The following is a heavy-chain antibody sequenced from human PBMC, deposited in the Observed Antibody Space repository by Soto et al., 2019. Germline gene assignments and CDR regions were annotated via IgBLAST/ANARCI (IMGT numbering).Heavy chain of an antibody. CDR2: ISSSSSYI. V-gene: IGHV3-21*04. J-gene: IGHJ6*03. CDR1: GFTFSSYS. Sequence: PGGSLRLSCAASGFTFSSYSMNWVRQAPGKGLEWVSSISSSSSYIYYADSVKGRFTISRDNAKNSLYVQMNSLRAEDPAVYYCASGLRFLEWLSPDYYYYYMDVWGKGTTVTVSS. CDR3: ASGLRFLEWLSPDYYYYYMDV. D-gene: IGHD3-3*01.